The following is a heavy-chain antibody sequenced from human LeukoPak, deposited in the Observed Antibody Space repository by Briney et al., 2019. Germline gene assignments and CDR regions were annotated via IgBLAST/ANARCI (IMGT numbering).Heavy chain of an antibody. CDR2: FDPEDGET. D-gene: IGHD1-26*01. Sequence: ASVKVSCKASGYTFTSYGISWVRQAPGKGLEWMGGFDPEDGETIYAQKFQGRVTMTEDTSTDTAYMELSSLRSEDTAVYYCATDWPQGAYYFDYWGQGTLVTVSS. J-gene: IGHJ4*02. V-gene: IGHV1-24*01. CDR3: ATDWPQGAYYFDY. CDR1: GYTFTSYG.